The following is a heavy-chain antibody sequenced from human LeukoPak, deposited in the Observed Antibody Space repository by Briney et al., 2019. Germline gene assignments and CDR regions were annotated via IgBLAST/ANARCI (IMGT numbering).Heavy chain of an antibody. J-gene: IGHJ4*02. CDR3: ATLTYCGGDCYYFDY. CDR2: IYYSGST. D-gene: IGHD2-21*02. CDR1: GGSISGYY. V-gene: IGHV4-59*01. Sequence: PSETLSLTCTVSGGSISGYYWSWIRQPPGKGLEWIGYIYYSGSTNYNPSLKSRVTISVDTSKNQFSLKLSSVTAADTAVYYCATLTYCGGDCYYFDYWGQRTLVTVSS.